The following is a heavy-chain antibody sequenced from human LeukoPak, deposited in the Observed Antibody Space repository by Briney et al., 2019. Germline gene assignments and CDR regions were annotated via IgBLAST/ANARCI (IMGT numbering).Heavy chain of an antibody. CDR2: INPNSGGT. V-gene: IGHV1-2*02. CDR1: GYTFTGYY. Sequence: GASVTVSCKASGYTFTGYYMHWVRQAPGQGLEWMGWINPNSGGTNYAQKFQDRVTMTRDTSISTAYMELSRLRSDDTAVYYCARELGYCSGGSCYSGNWFDPWGQGTLVTVSS. D-gene: IGHD2-15*01. CDR3: ARELGYCSGGSCYSGNWFDP. J-gene: IGHJ5*02.